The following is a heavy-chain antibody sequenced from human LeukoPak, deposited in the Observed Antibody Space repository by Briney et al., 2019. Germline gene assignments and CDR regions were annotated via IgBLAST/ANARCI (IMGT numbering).Heavy chain of an antibody. V-gene: IGHV4-61*02. CDR2: IYTSGST. J-gene: IGHJ4*02. CDR3: ARLVVVPARYYFDY. CDR1: GGSISSGSYY. Sequence: KPSQTLSLTCTVSGGSISSGSYYWSWIRQPAGKGLEWIGRIYTSGSTNYNPSLKSRVTISVDTSKNQFSLKLSSVTAADTAVYYCARLVVVPARYYFDYWGQGTLVTVSS. D-gene: IGHD2-2*01.